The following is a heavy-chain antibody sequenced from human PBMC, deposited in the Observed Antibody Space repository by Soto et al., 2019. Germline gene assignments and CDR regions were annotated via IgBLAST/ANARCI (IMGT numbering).Heavy chain of an antibody. V-gene: IGHV4-4*07. CDR1: GGSISSYY. CDR3: ARDTLYYYDSSGYESSYYFDY. J-gene: IGHJ4*02. D-gene: IGHD3-22*01. Sequence: NPSETLSLTCTVSGGSISSYYWSWIRQPAGKGLEWIGRIYTSGSTNYNPSLKSRVTMSVDTSKNQFSLKLSSVTAADTAVYYCARDTLYYYDSSGYESSYYFDYWGQGTLVTVSS. CDR2: IYTSGST.